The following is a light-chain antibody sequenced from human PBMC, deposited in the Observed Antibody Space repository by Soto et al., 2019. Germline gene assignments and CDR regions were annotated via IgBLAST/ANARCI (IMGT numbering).Light chain of an antibody. CDR2: AAS. J-gene: IGKJ4*01. CDR3: QQVRSYPST. Sequence: AIQLTQSPSSLSASVGDRVTITCRASQDISSPLAWYQQKPGKAPKLLIYAASILQSGVPSGFSGSGFGTDFTLTISSLRAEDFATYFCQQVRSYPSTFGGGTRVEI. CDR1: QDISSP. V-gene: IGKV1-13*02.